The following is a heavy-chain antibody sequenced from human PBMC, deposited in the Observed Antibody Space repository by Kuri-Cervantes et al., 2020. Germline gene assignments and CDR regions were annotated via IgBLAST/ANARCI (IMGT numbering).Heavy chain of an antibody. J-gene: IGHJ5*02. CDR2: IYYSGST. CDR1: GGSISSGDYY. CDR3: ARALPKYCSSTSCYTNWFDP. Sequence: SETLSLTCTVSGGSISSGDYYWSWIRQPPGKGLEWIGYIYYSGSTYYNPSLKSRVTISVDTSKNQFSLKLSSVTAADTAVYYCARALPKYCSSTSCYTNWFDPWGQGTLVTVSS. V-gene: IGHV4-30-4*01. D-gene: IGHD2-2*02.